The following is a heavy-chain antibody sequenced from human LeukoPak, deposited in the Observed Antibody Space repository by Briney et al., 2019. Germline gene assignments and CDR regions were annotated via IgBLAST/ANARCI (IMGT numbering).Heavy chain of an antibody. CDR1: GFTFSNYA. CDR3: ARGGGYHDY. V-gene: IGHV3-23*01. J-gene: IGHJ4*02. D-gene: IGHD3-22*01. Sequence: GGSLSLSCAASGFTFSNYAATWVRQAPGRGLQWVSTITGSGDSTPYADSVRGRFPISRDNSKNTVHLQMNSLRAEDTATYYCARGGGYHDYWGQGTLVTVSS. CDR2: ITGSGDST.